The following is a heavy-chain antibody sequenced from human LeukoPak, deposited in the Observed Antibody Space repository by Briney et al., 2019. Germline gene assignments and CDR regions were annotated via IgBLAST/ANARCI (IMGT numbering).Heavy chain of an antibody. CDR1: GFTVSSNY. CDR3: ASEYGLGSYSFDY. CDR2: IYSGGST. D-gene: IGHD3-10*01. V-gene: IGHV3-66*01. Sequence: HPGGSLRLSCAASGFTVSSNYMSWVRQAPGKGLEWVSVIYSGGSTYYADSVKGRFTISRDNSKNTLYLQMNSLRAEDTAVYYCASEYGLGSYSFDYWGQGTLVTVSS. J-gene: IGHJ4*02.